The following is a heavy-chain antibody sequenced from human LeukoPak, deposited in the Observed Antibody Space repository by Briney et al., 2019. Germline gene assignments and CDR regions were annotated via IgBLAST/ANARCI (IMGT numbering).Heavy chain of an antibody. CDR2: IYPVDSDT. D-gene: IGHD5-24*01. Sequence: SGESLKISSKAPGYSFPNYWIGCVRQLPGQGLEWMGIIYPVDSDTRYSPSFQGQVTISADKAINTAYLQWTSLKASDTAMYYCARRKGDGYNSPFDYWGQGTLVTVSS. J-gene: IGHJ4*02. V-gene: IGHV5-51*01. CDR1: GYSFPNYW. CDR3: ARRKGDGYNSPFDY.